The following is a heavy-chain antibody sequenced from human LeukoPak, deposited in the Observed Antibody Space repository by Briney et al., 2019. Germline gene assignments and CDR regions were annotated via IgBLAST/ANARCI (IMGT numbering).Heavy chain of an antibody. CDR1: GASLSSYY. CDR3: AGVLLGLQFPLDP. Sequence: SETLSLICTVSGASLSSYYWSWIRQPPGKGPEWVGYIYYTGSTNYNPSLKSRATIPVNRSTHQFPLNPSYVTAEDGPGFYFAGVLLGLQFPLDPWGQGTLVTVSS. CDR2: IYYTGST. V-gene: IGHV4-59*01. D-gene: IGHD4-11*01. J-gene: IGHJ5*02.